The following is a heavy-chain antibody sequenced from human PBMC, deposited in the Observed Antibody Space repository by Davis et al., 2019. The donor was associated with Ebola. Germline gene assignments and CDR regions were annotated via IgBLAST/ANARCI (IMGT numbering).Heavy chain of an antibody. D-gene: IGHD2-15*01. Sequence: ASVTVSCKASGYIFTDYLVHWVRRAPGQGLEWMGWVNPNSGVTTYAQKFQGRVTMTRDRSINTAYMELSSLTSDDTATYFCASGDTHEFWGRGTLITVSS. V-gene: IGHV1-2*02. CDR1: GYIFTDYL. J-gene: IGHJ4*02. CDR2: VNPNSGVT. CDR3: ASGDTHEF.